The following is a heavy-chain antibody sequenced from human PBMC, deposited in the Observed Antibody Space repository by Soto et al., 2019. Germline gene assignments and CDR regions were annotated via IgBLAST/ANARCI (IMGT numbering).Heavy chain of an antibody. Sequence: QVQLVQSGAEVKKPGSSVKVSCKASGGTFSSYAISWVRQAPGQGLEWMGGIIPILGTANYAQKFQGGVTITADESTSTAYMELSTLRSENTAVYDCARRRWQLRGVRAFDIWGEGTMVTVSS. CDR2: IIPILGTA. J-gene: IGHJ3*02. CDR1: GGTFSSYA. D-gene: IGHD1-26*01. CDR3: ARRRWQLRGVRAFDI. V-gene: IGHV1-69*12.